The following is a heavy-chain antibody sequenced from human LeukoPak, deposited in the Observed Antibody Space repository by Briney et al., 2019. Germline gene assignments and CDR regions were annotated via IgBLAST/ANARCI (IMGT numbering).Heavy chain of an antibody. D-gene: IGHD4-17*01. Sequence: PGGSLRLSCAASGFTFSDYNMNWVRQAPGKGLVWVSRINSDGRGTKYADSVKGRFAISRDNAKNTLYLQMNSLRAEDTAVYYCVRDRAVSPFPPDAFDMWGQGTMVTVAS. V-gene: IGHV3-74*01. CDR1: GFTFSDYN. CDR3: VRDRAVSPFPPDAFDM. CDR2: INSDGRGT. J-gene: IGHJ3*02.